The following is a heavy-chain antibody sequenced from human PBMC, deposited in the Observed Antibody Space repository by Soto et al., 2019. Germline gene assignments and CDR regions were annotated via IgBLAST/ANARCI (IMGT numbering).Heavy chain of an antibody. CDR2: ISGSITTI. CDR1: GFTFRSYS. CDR3: ARDDTAVVGHPIGGVDV. Sequence: GGSLRLSCAASGFTFRSYSMNWVRQAPGKGLEWIPYISGSITTIYYAESVKGRFTISRDNARNSLYLQMNNLRDEDTAVYYCARDDTAVVGHPIGGVDVWGPGTTVTVSS. J-gene: IGHJ6*02. D-gene: IGHD2-2*01. V-gene: IGHV3-48*02.